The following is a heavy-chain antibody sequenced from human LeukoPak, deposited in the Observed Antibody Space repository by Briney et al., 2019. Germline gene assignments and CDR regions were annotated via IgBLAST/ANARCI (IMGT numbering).Heavy chain of an antibody. J-gene: IGHJ5*02. CDR3: ARSYWFDP. CDR2: INHSGST. Sequence: KPSETLSLTCAVYGGSFSGYYWSWIRQPPGKGLEWIGEINHSGSTNYNPSLKSRVTISVDTSKNQFSLKLSSVTAADTAVYYCARSYWFDPWGQGTLVIVSS. CDR1: GGSFSGYY. V-gene: IGHV4-34*01.